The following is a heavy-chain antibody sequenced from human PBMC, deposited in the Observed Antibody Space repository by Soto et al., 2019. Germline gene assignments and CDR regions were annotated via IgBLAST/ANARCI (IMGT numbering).Heavy chain of an antibody. D-gene: IGHD3-9*01. Sequence: GGSRRLSCAASGFTFSSYAMHWVRQAPGKGLEWVAVISYDGSNKYYADSVKGRFTISRDNSKNTLYLQMNSLRAEDTAVYYCARDRSGEKLRYFDWFQTEGPFVYWGQGTLLTVSS. CDR1: GFTFSSYA. J-gene: IGHJ4*02. CDR3: ARDRSGEKLRYFDWFQTEGPFVY. CDR2: ISYDGSNK. V-gene: IGHV3-30-3*01.